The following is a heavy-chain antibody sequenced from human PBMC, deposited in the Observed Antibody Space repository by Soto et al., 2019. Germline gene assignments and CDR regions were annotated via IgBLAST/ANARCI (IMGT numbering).Heavy chain of an antibody. CDR2: INLNSGGT. J-gene: IGHJ6*02. CDR3: ARGGDTAMVYHGMDV. CDR1: GYSFAGYF. D-gene: IGHD5-18*01. Sequence: VASVKVSCKASGYSFAGYFTQWVRQAPGQGLEWMGWINLNSGGTNYAQKFQGRVTMTRDTSISTAYMELSRLRSDDTAVYYCARGGDTAMVYHGMDVWAQGTTVTVSS. V-gene: IGHV1-2*02.